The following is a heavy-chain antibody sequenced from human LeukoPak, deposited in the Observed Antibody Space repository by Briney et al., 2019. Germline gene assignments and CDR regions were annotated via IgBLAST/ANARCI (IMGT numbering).Heavy chain of an antibody. V-gene: IGHV3-66*03. Sequence: GGSLRLSCAASGLTGSHNYVSWVRQAPGKGLEWVSAIHTSGDTCYADSVKGRFTISRDNSKNTLYLQMNSLRAEDTAVYYCARDPNSGYDPNRQLFDYWGQGTLVTVSS. CDR1: GLTGSHNY. D-gene: IGHD5-12*01. J-gene: IGHJ4*02. CDR2: IHTSGDT. CDR3: ARDPNSGYDPNRQLFDY.